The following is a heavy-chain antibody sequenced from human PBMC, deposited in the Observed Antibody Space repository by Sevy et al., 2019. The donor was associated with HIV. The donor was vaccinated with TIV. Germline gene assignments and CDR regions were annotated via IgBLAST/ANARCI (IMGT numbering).Heavy chain of an antibody. Sequence: GGSLRLSCAASGFNFRDFYMTWICQAPGKGLEWVAYISSSGGAKYYADSVAGRFTISRDNAKNSMYLQMNSLRADDAAIYFCARDSSGEEFGFYYYYMDVWGKGTAVTVSS. CDR3: ARDSSGEEFGFYYYYMDV. V-gene: IGHV3-11*04. CDR2: ISSSGGAK. D-gene: IGHD3-3*01. CDR1: GFNFRDFY. J-gene: IGHJ6*03.